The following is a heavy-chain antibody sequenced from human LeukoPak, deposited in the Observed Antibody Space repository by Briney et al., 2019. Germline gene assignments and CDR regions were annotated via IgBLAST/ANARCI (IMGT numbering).Heavy chain of an antibody. D-gene: IGHD2-21*02. J-gene: IGHJ6*02. CDR1: GGSFSGYY. Sequence: PSETLSLTRAVYGGSFSGYYWSWIRQPPGKGLEWIGEINHSGSTNYNPSLKSRVTISVDTSKNQFSLKLSSVTAADTAVYYCASRNEPNCGGDCGIYYYYGMDVWGQGTTVTVSS. CDR2: INHSGST. V-gene: IGHV4-34*01. CDR3: ASRNEPNCGGDCGIYYYYGMDV.